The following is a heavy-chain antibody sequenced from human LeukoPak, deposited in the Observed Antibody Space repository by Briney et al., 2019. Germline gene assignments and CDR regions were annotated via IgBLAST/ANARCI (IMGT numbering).Heavy chain of an antibody. CDR2: ISGSGGST. J-gene: IGHJ4*02. CDR3: AKDRDYGGNSNQDY. V-gene: IGHV3-23*01. D-gene: IGHD4-23*01. Sequence: GGSLRLSCAASGFTFSSYAMSWVGQAPGRGLEGVSAISGSGGSTYYADSVKGRFTISRDNSKNTLYLQMNSLRAEDTAVYYCAKDRDYGGNSNQDYWGQGTLVTVSS. CDR1: GFTFSSYA.